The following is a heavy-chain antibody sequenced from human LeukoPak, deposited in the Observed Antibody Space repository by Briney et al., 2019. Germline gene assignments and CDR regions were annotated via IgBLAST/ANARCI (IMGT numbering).Heavy chain of an antibody. D-gene: IGHD3-3*01. CDR2: IYYSGST. Sequence: SETLSLTCTVSGGSISGGGYYWSWIRQHPGKGLEWIGYIYYSGSTYYNPSLKSRVTISVDTSKNQFSLKLSSVTAADTAVYYCARDRGYDFWSGYPRDYYGMDVWGQGTTVTVSS. CDR1: GGSISGGGYY. J-gene: IGHJ6*02. V-gene: IGHV4-31*03. CDR3: ARDRGYDFWSGYPRDYYGMDV.